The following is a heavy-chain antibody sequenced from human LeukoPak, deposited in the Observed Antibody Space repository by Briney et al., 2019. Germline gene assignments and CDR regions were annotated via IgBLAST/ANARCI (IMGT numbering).Heavy chain of an antibody. D-gene: IGHD3-3*01. CDR2: INHSGGT. V-gene: IGHV4-34*01. CDR1: GGSFSGYY. CDR3: ARGRPASRHYDFWSGSLDY. Sequence: SETLSLTCAVYGGSFSGYYWSWIRQPPGKGLEWIGEINHSGGTNYNPSLKSRVTISVDTSKNQFSLKLSSVTAADTAVYYCARGRPASRHYDFWSGSLDYWGQGTLVTVSS. J-gene: IGHJ4*02.